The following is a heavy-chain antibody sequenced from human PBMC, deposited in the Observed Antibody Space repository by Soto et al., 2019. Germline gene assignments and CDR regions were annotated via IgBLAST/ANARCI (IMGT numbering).Heavy chain of an antibody. J-gene: IGHJ6*02. V-gene: IGHV3-23*01. Sequence: GGSLRLSCAASGFTFSSYTMSWVRQAPGKGLEWVSAISGSGGSTYYADSVKGRFTISRDNSKNTLYLHMNSLRAEDTAVYYCAKTPGYSSSWYYYYGMDVWGQGTTVTVSS. CDR1: GFTFSSYT. CDR3: AKTPGYSSSWYYYYGMDV. CDR2: ISGSGGST. D-gene: IGHD6-13*01.